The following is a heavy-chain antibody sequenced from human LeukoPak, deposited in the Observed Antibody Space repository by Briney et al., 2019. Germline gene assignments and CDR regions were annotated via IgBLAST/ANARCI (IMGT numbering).Heavy chain of an antibody. D-gene: IGHD5-12*01. CDR3: VRYSGDADY. Sequence: GGSLRLSCTASGFTFGDYAMSSFRQAPGKGVEWVGFIRSKVYGGTTEYAASVKGRFTISRDDSKSIAYMQMNSLKSEDTAVYYCVRYSGDADYWGQGTLVTVSS. V-gene: IGHV3-49*03. CDR2: IRSKVYGGTT. CDR1: GFTFGDYA. J-gene: IGHJ4*02.